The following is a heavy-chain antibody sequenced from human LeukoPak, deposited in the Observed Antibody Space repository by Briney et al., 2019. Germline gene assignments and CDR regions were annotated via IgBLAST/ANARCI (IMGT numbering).Heavy chain of an antibody. CDR1: GFTFSSYW. V-gene: IGHV3-23*01. Sequence: PGGSLRLSRAASGFTFSSYWMHWVRQAPGKGLEWVSAISGSGGSTYYADSVKGRFTISRDNSKNTLYLQMNSLRAEDTAVYYCAKAGNSWYGDYFDYWGQGTLVTVSS. D-gene: IGHD6-13*01. CDR2: ISGSGGST. J-gene: IGHJ4*02. CDR3: AKAGNSWYGDYFDY.